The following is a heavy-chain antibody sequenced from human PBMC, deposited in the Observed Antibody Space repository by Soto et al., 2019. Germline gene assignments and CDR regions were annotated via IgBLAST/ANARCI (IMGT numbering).Heavy chain of an antibody. Sequence: LGASLKISCKGSGYGFTSYWIGWVRQMPGKGLEWMGIIYPGDSDTRYSPSFQGQVTISADKSISTAYLQWSSLKASDTAMYYCARSRSSTSRLYYYGMDVWGQGTTVTVSS. D-gene: IGHD2-2*01. CDR1: GYGFTSYW. V-gene: IGHV5-51*01. CDR2: IYPGDSDT. CDR3: ARSRSSTSRLYYYGMDV. J-gene: IGHJ6*02.